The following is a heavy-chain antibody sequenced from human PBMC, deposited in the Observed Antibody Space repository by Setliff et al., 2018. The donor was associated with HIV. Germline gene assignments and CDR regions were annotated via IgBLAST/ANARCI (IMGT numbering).Heavy chain of an antibody. CDR2: VNYSGTT. J-gene: IGHJ5*02. V-gene: IGHV4-39*01. CDR1: GGSLSSPTYY. CDR3: VRHGGEIQLWSGRGNWFDP. D-gene: IGHD5-18*01. Sequence: SETLSLTCIVAGGSLSSPTYYWAWIRQPPGKALEWIGSVNYSGTTYYNPSLKSRVTMSVGMSKNYFFLRLTSVTAADTAVYHCVRHGGEIQLWSGRGNWFDPWGQGILVTVS.